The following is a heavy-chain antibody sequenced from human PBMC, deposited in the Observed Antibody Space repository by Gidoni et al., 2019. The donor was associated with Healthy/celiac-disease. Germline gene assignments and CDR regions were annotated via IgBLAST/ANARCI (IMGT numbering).Heavy chain of an antibody. J-gene: IGHJ5*02. CDR1: GFTFDDYT. Sequence: EVQLVESGGVVVQPGGSLRLSCAASGFTFDDYTMHWVRQAPGKGLEWVSLISWDGGSTYYADSVKGRFTISRDNSKNSLYLQMNSLRTEDTALYYCAKDRSSGWPGDLWFDPWGQGTLVTVSS. CDR2: ISWDGGST. CDR3: AKDRSSGWPGDLWFDP. D-gene: IGHD6-19*01. V-gene: IGHV3-43*01.